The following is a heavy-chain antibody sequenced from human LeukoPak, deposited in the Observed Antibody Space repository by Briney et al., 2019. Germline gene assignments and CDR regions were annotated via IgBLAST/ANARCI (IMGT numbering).Heavy chain of an antibody. CDR3: SRLYGSGSVYDY. J-gene: IGHJ4*02. D-gene: IGHD3-10*01. CDR1: GYTFTGYY. Sequence: ASVKVPCKASGYTFTGYYMHWVRQAPGQGLECMGWINPNSGDTNYAQKFEGRVTMTRDTSISTAYMELSSLTSDDTAVYYCSRLYGSGSVYDYWGQGTLVTVSS. CDR2: INPNSGDT. V-gene: IGHV1-2*02.